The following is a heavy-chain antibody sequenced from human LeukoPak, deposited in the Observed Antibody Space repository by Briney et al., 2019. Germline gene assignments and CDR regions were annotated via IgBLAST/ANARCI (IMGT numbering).Heavy chain of an antibody. Sequence: GESLKISCKGSGYSFTSYWIGWVRQMPGKGLEWMGIIYPGDSDTRYSPSFQGQVTISADKSISTAYLQWSSLKASDIAMYYCARLGGYDSSGYYYGDFDYWGQGTLVTVSS. CDR1: GYSFTSYW. D-gene: IGHD3-22*01. J-gene: IGHJ4*02. V-gene: IGHV5-51*01. CDR2: IYPGDSDT. CDR3: ARLGGYDSSGYYYGDFDY.